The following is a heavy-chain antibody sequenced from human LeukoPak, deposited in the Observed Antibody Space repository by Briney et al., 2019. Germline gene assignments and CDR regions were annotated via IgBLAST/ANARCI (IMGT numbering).Heavy chain of an antibody. V-gene: IGHV3-30*02. Sequence: GGSLRLSCAASGFTFSGYGMHWVRQAPGKGLEWVAFIRYDESNKYYADSVKGRFTISRDNSKNTLYLQMNSLRAEDTAAYYCAKHSRGSFRGASAFDYWGQGTVVTVSS. CDR2: IRYDESNK. CDR3: AKHSRGSFRGASAFDY. J-gene: IGHJ4*02. D-gene: IGHD1-26*01. CDR1: GFTFSGYG.